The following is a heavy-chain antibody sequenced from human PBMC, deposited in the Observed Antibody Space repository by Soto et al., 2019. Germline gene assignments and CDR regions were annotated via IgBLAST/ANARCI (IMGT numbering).Heavy chain of an antibody. CDR3: ARHEVASGLYYLDH. Sequence: GESLKISCKGSGYNFATYWIIWVRRMPGKGLEWMGIIYPGDSDTRYSPSFQGQVTISADKSISTAYLQWASLKASDTAIYYCARHEVASGLYYLDHWGPGTLVTVSS. V-gene: IGHV5-51*01. CDR2: IYPGDSDT. J-gene: IGHJ4*02. CDR1: GYNFATYW. D-gene: IGHD6-25*01.